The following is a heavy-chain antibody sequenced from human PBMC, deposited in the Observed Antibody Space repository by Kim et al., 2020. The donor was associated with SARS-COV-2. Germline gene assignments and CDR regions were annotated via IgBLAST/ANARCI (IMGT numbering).Heavy chain of an antibody. CDR1: GGTFSKYA. Sequence: SVKVSCKASGGTFSKYAISWVRQAPGQGLEWMGGIIPLYGSANYAQRFQGRLTFTADESTSTAYMELSSLRSEDTAVYYCARDAPTVVAVWGPSDYYYYGVDVWGQGTTVTVSS. D-gene: IGHD2-15*01. V-gene: IGHV1-69*13. J-gene: IGHJ6*02. CDR2: IIPLYGSA. CDR3: ARDAPTVVAVWGPSDYYYYGVDV.